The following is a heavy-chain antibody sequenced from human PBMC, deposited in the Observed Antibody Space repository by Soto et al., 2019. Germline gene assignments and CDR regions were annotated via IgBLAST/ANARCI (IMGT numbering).Heavy chain of an antibody. Sequence: SGPTLVNPTQTLTLTCTFSGFSLSSSGVGVGWIRQPPGKALEWLALIHWDDEKPYTPSLKSRLTITKDTSRNQVVLSMTNMDPLDTGTSYCAHKSKAERCEWYFEDWGQ. CDR2: IHWDDEK. D-gene: IGHD3-3*01. J-gene: IGHJ4*02. CDR3: AHKSKAERCEWYFED. V-gene: IGHV2-5*02. CDR1: GFSLSSSGVG.